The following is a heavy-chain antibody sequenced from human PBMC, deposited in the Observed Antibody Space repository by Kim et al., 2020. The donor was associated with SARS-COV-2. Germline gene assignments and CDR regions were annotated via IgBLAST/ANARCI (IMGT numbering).Heavy chain of an antibody. D-gene: IGHD5-18*01. Sequence: SNPSLKSRVTISVDTSKNQFSLKLSSVTAADTAVYYCARGRRNTAPAFDIWGQGTMVTVSS. J-gene: IGHJ3*02. CDR3: ARGRRNTAPAFDI. V-gene: IGHV4-34*01.